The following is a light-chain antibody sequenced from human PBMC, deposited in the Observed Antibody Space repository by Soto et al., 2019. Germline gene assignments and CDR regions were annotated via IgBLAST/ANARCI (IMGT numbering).Light chain of an antibody. CDR1: QSVNSN. Sequence: EIVMTQSPATLSVSPGERATLSCRASQSVNSNLSWYRQKPGQAPRLLISDASTRATGVPARLSGSGSGTEFTLTISSLQYEDSGIYYCQQYNFWPPLTFGGGTKVEIK. CDR3: QQYNFWPPLT. V-gene: IGKV3-15*01. CDR2: DAS. J-gene: IGKJ4*01.